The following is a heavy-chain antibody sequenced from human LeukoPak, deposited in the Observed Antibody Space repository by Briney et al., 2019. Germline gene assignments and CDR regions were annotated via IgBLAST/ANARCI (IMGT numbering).Heavy chain of an antibody. D-gene: IGHD6-19*01. V-gene: IGHV3-7*03. CDR2: INQDGSEK. CDR3: AKDLSRAVAADWFDP. CDR1: GFKFSSYW. J-gene: IGHJ5*02. Sequence: PGGSLRLSCAASGFKFSSYWMNWVRQAPGKGLEPVANINQDGSEKYYVDSVKGRFTISRDNAKNSLYLQMTNLRAADTAVYYCAKDLSRAVAADWFDPWDQGSLVTVSS.